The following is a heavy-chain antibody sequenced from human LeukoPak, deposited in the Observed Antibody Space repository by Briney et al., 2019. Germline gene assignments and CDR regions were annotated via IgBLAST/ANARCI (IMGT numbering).Heavy chain of an antibody. V-gene: IGHV1-2*05. D-gene: IGHD3-22*01. CDR1: GYIFIAWY. CDR3: VREVKCYDSFHY. CDR2: INSNTGGT. Sequence: GSSVTVSCKASGYIFIAWYIHGVRQAPGQGLDWMGRINSNTGGTNYAQKFQGRVTATRDTSINMAYMERGEVTYDDSCAKYCVREVKCYDSFHYWGQGTLVTISS. J-gene: IGHJ4*02.